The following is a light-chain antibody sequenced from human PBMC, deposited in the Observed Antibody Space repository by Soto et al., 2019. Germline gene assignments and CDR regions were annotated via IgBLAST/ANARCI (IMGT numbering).Light chain of an antibody. CDR2: DAS. CDR1: QSVSSY. V-gene: IGKV3-11*01. Sequence: EIALTQSPATLSLSPGERATLSCRASQSVSSYLAWYQQKPGQAPRLLIYDASNRATGIPARFSGSGSGTDFTLTISSLEPEDFAVYYCQQRSNWPRTWTFGQGTKVEI. J-gene: IGKJ1*01. CDR3: QQRSNWPRTWT.